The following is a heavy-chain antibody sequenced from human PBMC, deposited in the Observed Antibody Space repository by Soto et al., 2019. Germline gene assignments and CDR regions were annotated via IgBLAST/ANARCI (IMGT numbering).Heavy chain of an antibody. CDR2: INSDGSST. D-gene: IGHD3-3*01. CDR1: GFTFSSYW. CDR3: AXDQEVKDFWSGHYGMDV. Sequence: GGSLRLSCAASGFTFSSYWMHWVRQAPGKGLVWVSSINSDGSSTNYADSVKGRFTISRDNAKNTLYLQINSLRAEDTAVYYCAXDQEVKDFWSGHYGMDVWGQGTTVTVSS. V-gene: IGHV3-74*01. J-gene: IGHJ6*02.